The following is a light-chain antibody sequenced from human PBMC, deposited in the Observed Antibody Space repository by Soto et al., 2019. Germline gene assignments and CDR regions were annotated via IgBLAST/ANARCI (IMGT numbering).Light chain of an antibody. CDR2: GNT. CDR3: QSYDSTLKGCV. CDR1: SSNIGADYV. Sequence: QLVLTQPPSVSGAPGQRVTISCSGGSSNIGADYVVHWYQQLPGTAPKLLIYGNTNRPSGVPDRFSGSKSGSSASLAISGLQAEDEADYFCQSYDSTLKGCVFGPGTKLTVL. V-gene: IGLV1-40*01. J-gene: IGLJ1*01.